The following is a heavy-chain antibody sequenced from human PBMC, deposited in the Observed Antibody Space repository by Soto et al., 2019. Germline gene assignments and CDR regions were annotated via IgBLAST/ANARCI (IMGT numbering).Heavy chain of an antibody. CDR1: CDSINNRSYY. J-gene: IGHJ4*02. CDR3: ARQRTSVVTQAYFDS. Sequence: SETLSLTCTVTCDSINNRSYYWGWIRQPPGKGLEWIGSIHYSGSTYNNPSLKSRVSMSVDTSKNQFSLKLRSVTAADTALYYCARQRTSVVTQAYFDSWGQGSLVTVS. CDR2: IHYSGST. D-gene: IGHD2-21*02. V-gene: IGHV4-39*01.